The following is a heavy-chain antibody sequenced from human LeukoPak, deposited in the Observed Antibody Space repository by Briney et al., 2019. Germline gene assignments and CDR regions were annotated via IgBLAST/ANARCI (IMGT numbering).Heavy chain of an antibody. D-gene: IGHD1-1*01. V-gene: IGHV3-23*01. J-gene: IGHJ4*02. Sequence: PGGSLRLSCAASGFTFNSHAMTWVRQAPGKGLEWVSSIRGDSSKTFYADSVEGRFTMLRDNSQKTVYLQMNSLRVDDTAVYYCAKDWNSATTGLTYWGQGTLVTVPS. CDR1: GFTFNSHA. CDR2: IRGDSSKT. CDR3: AKDWNSATTGLTY.